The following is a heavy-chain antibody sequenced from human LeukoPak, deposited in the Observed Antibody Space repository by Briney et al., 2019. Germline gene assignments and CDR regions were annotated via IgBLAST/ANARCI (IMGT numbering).Heavy chain of an antibody. Sequence: SETLSLTCTVSGGSISSYYWSWIRQPPGKGLEWIGYIYYSGSTNYNPSLKSRVTIPVDTSKNQFSLKLSSVTAADTAVYYCARHDPYYYGSGAHFDYWGQGTLVTVSS. V-gene: IGHV4-59*08. CDR2: IYYSGST. CDR1: GGSISSYY. D-gene: IGHD3-10*01. J-gene: IGHJ4*02. CDR3: ARHDPYYYGSGAHFDY.